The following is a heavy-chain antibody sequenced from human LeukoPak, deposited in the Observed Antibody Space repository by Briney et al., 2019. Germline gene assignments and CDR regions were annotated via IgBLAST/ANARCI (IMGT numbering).Heavy chain of an antibody. Sequence: SETLSLTCTVSGGSISSGSYYWSWIRQPAGKGLEWIGRIYTSGSTNYNPSLKSRVTISVDTSKNQFSLKLSSVTAADTAVYYCARDPWSGPFDYWGQGTLVTVSS. D-gene: IGHD3-3*01. V-gene: IGHV4-61*02. CDR3: ARDPWSGPFDY. CDR1: GGSISSGSYY. CDR2: IYTSGST. J-gene: IGHJ4*02.